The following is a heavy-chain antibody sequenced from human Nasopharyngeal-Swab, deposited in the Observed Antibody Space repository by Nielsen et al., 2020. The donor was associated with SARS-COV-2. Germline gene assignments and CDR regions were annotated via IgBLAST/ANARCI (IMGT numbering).Heavy chain of an antibody. V-gene: IGHV3-11*04. CDR3: ARETRNYYYGSAEYYFDY. D-gene: IGHD3-10*01. CDR2: ISGSSTTI. J-gene: IGHJ4*02. Sequence: GGSLRLSCAASGFIFYDYYMSWIRQAPGKGLEWVSYISGSSTTIHYADSVKGRFTISRDNAKNSLYLQMNSLRAGDTAVYYCARETRNYYYGSAEYYFDYWGQGTLVTVSS. CDR1: GFIFYDYY.